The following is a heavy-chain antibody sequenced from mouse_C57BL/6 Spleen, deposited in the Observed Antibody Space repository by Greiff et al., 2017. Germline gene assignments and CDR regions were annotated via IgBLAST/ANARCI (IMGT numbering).Heavy chain of an antibody. J-gene: IGHJ2*01. V-gene: IGHV1-52*01. CDR2: IDPSDSET. CDR3: AREGGNWDDDDY. CDR1: GYTFTSYW. Sequence: QVQLKQPGAELVRPGSSVKLSCKASGYTFTSYWMHWVKQRPIQGLEWIGNIDPSDSETHYNQKFKDKATLTVDKSSSTAYMQLSSLTSEDSAVYYCAREGGNWDDDDYWGQGTTLTVSS. D-gene: IGHD4-1*01.